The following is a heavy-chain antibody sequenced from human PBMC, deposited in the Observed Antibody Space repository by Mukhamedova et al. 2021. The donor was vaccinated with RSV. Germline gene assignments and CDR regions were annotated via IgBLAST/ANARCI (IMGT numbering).Heavy chain of an antibody. CDR2: IYTRGITTXST. V-gene: IGHV4-4*07. J-gene: IGHJ6*01. CDR3: SRXXYFYYSSSYY. D-gene: IGHD3-22*01. Sequence: VRQPVGKGLEWIGRIYTRGITTXSTYYHPSLESRVTISGDTSKNELSLKLNSVTAPDSAVYFCSRXXYFYYSSSYY.